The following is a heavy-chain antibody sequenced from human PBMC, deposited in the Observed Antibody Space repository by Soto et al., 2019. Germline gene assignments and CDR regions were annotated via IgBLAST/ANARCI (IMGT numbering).Heavy chain of an antibody. CDR1: GGSISTGDYY. Sequence: PSETLSLTCTVSGGSISTGDYYWSWIRQPPGKGLEWIGDIYYSGSTYYNPSLKSRVTISVDTSKNQFSLKLSSVTAADTAVYYWARAFDILTRYYFDYWGQGTLVTVSS. J-gene: IGHJ4*02. V-gene: IGHV4-30-4*01. CDR3: ARAFDILTRYYFDY. CDR2: IYYSGST. D-gene: IGHD3-9*01.